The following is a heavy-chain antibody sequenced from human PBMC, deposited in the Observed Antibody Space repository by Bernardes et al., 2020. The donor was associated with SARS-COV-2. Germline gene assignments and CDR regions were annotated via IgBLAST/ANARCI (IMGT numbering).Heavy chain of an antibody. D-gene: IGHD3-3*01. J-gene: IGHJ4*02. V-gene: IGHV3-7*03. CDR2: INLDGSEK. Sequence: GGSLRLSCAASGFTFSSHWMTWVRQAPGKGLEWVANINLDGSEKHYVDSVKGRFTISRDNAKNSVYLQMNSLRAEDTAVYYCSRGSGSGDYWGQGTLVTVSS. CDR3: SRGSGSGDY. CDR1: GFTFSSHW.